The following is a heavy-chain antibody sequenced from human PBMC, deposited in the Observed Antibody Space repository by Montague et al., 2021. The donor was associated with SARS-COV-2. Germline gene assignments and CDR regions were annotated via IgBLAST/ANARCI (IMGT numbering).Heavy chain of an antibody. D-gene: IGHD2-15*01. CDR2: IYYSGST. CDR3: ARGDVVVVAANDYYYGMDV. J-gene: IGHJ6*02. V-gene: IGHV4-59*01. CDR1: GGSFSGYY. Sequence: SETLSLTCAVYGGSFSGYYWSWIRQPPGKGLEWIGYIYYSGSTNYNPSLKSRVTISVDTSKNQFSLKLSSVTAADTAVYYCARGDVVVVAANDYYYGMDVWGQGTTVTVSS.